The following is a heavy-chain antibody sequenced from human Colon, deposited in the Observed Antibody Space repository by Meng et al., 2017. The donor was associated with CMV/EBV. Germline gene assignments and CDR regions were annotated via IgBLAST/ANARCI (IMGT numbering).Heavy chain of an antibody. CDR1: GFTFSDYS. Sequence: GGSLRLSCAASGFTFSDYSMSWIRQAPGKGLEWVSYISSSGRTIYYADSVRGRFSISRDNARNSMYLQMNSLRADDTAVYYCVRTPAAATGWFDPWGQGTKVTVSS. V-gene: IGHV3-11*01. CDR3: VRTPAAATGWFDP. CDR2: ISSSGRTI. D-gene: IGHD6-13*01. J-gene: IGHJ5*02.